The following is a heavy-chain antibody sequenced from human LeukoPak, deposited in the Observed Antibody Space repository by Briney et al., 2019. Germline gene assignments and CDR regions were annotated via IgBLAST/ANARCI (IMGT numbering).Heavy chain of an antibody. CDR3: ARDHSGSYAAFDI. V-gene: IGHV4-4*02. CDR2: IYHSGST. Sequence: SETLSLTCAVSGGSISGSNWWSWVRQPPGKGLEWIGEIYHSGSTNYNPSLKSRVTISVDKSKNQFSLKLSSVTAADTAVYYCARDHSGSYAAFDIWGQGTMVTVSS. D-gene: IGHD1-26*01. CDR1: GGSISGSNW. J-gene: IGHJ3*02.